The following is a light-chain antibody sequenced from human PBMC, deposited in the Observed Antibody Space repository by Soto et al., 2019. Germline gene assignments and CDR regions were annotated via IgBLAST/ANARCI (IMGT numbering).Light chain of an antibody. CDR2: GAN. CDR1: QSVGSS. CDR3: LQYSNGPRT. V-gene: IGKV3-15*01. Sequence: VMTQSPATLSVSAGEGATLACRASQSVGSSLAWYQQKPGKAPRLLIYGANTRATGIPARFSGSGYGAEFTLTINSLQSEDFALYYCLQYSNGPRTFGQGTKVDIK. J-gene: IGKJ1*01.